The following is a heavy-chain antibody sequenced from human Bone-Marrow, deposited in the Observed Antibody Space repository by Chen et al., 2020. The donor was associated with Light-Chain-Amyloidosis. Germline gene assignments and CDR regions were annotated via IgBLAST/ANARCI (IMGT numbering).Heavy chain of an antibody. CDR1: GFTFSGAW. CDR3: TTDGWTDY. CDR2: IKSDADGGTT. D-gene: IGHD3-10*01. J-gene: IGHJ4*02. V-gene: IGHV3-15*01. Sequence: EVNLVESGGGLVKPGGSLRLSCAASGFTFSGAWMSWVRQAPGKGLEWLGRIKSDADGGTTDYAAPVQGRFSISRDDSKKTLYLQMSSLKIEDTAMYYCTTDGWTDYWGQGTLVTVSS.